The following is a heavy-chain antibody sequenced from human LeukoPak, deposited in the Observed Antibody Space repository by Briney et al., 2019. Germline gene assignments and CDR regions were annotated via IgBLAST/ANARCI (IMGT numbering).Heavy chain of an antibody. CDR2: ISGSGGST. CDR1: GFTFSSYA. CDR3: AKRGLLWFGEYFDY. J-gene: IGHJ4*02. Sequence: GGSLRLSCAAPGFTFSSYAMSWVRQAPGKGLEWVSAISGSGGSTYYADSVKGRFTISRDNSKHTLYLQMNSLRAEDTAVYYCAKRGLLWFGEYFDYWGQGTLVTVSS. V-gene: IGHV3-23*01. D-gene: IGHD3-10*01.